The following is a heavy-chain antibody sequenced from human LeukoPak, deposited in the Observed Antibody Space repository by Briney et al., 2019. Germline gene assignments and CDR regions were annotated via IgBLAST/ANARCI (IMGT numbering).Heavy chain of an antibody. CDR2: IYSGGST. CDR3: AREVEMATTLSFDY. V-gene: IGHV3-53*01. D-gene: IGHD5-24*01. J-gene: IGHJ4*02. CDR1: GFTLSNAW. Sequence: PGWSLRLSCAASGFTLSNAWMSWVRQAPGKGLEWVSVIYSGGSTYYADSVKGRFTISRDNSKNTVYLQMNSLRAEDTAVYYCAREVEMATTLSFDYWGQGTLVTVSS.